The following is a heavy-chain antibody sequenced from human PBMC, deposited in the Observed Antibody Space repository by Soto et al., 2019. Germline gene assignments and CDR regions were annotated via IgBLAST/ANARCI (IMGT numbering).Heavy chain of an antibody. CDR1: GYTFTTYG. V-gene: IGHV1-18*04. D-gene: IGHD3-10*01. J-gene: IGHJ4*02. CDR3: ASGEDYGSGTKDWYFDY. Sequence: ASVKVSFKASGYTFTTYGISWVRQAPGQGLEWMGWISAYNGNTNYEQKLQGRVTMTTDKSTSTAYMELRSLRSDDTAVYYCASGEDYGSGTKDWYFDYWGQGTLVTVSS. CDR2: ISAYNGNT.